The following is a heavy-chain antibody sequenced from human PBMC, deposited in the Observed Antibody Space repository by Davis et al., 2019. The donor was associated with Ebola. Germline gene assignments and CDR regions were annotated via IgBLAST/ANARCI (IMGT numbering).Heavy chain of an antibody. V-gene: IGHV1-24*01. J-gene: IGHJ4*02. CDR2: FDPEDGET. CDR1: GYTLTELS. CDR3: ATAVSRGAPPGY. Sequence: ASVKVSCKVSGYTLTELSMHWVRQAPGKGLEWMGGFDPEDGETIYAQKFQGRVTMTEDTSTDTAYMELSSLRSEDTAVYYCATAVSRGAPPGYWGQGTLVTVSS. D-gene: IGHD3-10*01.